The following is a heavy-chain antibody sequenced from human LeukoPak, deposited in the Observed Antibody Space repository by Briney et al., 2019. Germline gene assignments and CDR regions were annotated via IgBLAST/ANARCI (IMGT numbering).Heavy chain of an antibody. Sequence: PGGSLRLSCAASGFTFSNAWMSWVRQAPGKGLEWVGRIKSKTDGGTTDYAAPVKGRFTISRDDSKNTLYLQMNSLKTEDTAVYYCTTEQYCSGGSCYLKYYYYYYMDVWGKGTTVTVSS. CDR2: IKSKTDGGTT. D-gene: IGHD2-15*01. CDR3: TTEQYCSGGSCYLKYYYYYYMDV. J-gene: IGHJ6*03. CDR1: GFTFSNAW. V-gene: IGHV3-15*01.